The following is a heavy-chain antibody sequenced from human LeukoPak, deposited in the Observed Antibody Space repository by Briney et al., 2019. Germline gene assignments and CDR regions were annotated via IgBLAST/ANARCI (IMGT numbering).Heavy chain of an antibody. D-gene: IGHD1-26*01. V-gene: IGHV4-59*12. CDR3: ARDRPDYSGSYYFDY. Sequence: PSETLSLTCTVSGGSISGYYWSWIRQFPGKGLEWIGYIYYSGSTNYNPSLKSRVTISVDTSKNQFSLKLSSVTAADTAVYYCARDRPDYSGSYYFDYWGQGTLVTVSS. J-gene: IGHJ4*02. CDR2: IYYSGST. CDR1: GGSISGYY.